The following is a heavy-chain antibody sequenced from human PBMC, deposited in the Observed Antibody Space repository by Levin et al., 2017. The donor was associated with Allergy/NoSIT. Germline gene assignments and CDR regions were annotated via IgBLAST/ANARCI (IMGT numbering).Heavy chain of an antibody. CDR2: ISWNSRNI. CDR3: ARDVGAGIYYYYGMDV. Sequence: PGGSLRLSCAASGFTFDDYAMHWVRQVPGKGLEWVSGISWNSRNIAYGDSVKGRFTISRDNAKNSLYLQMNSLRAEDTALYYCARDVGAGIYYYYGMDVWGQGTTVTV. D-gene: IGHD3-16*01. CDR1: GFTFDDYA. J-gene: IGHJ6*02. V-gene: IGHV3-9*01.